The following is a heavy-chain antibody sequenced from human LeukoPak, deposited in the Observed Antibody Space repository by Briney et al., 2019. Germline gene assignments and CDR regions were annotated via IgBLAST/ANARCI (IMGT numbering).Heavy chain of an antibody. J-gene: IGHJ5*02. V-gene: IGHV1-3*01. CDR1: GYTFTSYA. CDR3: ARNRIAAGGFDP. Sequence: ASVKLSCKASGYTFTSYAMHWVRQAPGHRLEWMGWINAGNGNTKYSQKFQGRVTITRDTSASTAYVELSSLGSEDTAVYYCARNRIAAGGFDPWGQGTLVTVSS. CDR2: INAGNGNT. D-gene: IGHD6-13*01.